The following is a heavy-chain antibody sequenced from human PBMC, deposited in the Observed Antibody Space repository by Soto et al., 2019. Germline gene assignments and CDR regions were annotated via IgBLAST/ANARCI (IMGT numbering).Heavy chain of an antibody. V-gene: IGHV4-59*01. Sequence: SETLSLTCTVSGGSISSYYWSWIRQPPGKGLEWIGYIYYSGSTNYNPSLKSRVTISVDTSKIQFSLKLSSVTAADTAVYYCARDSGLTGLGYWGQGTLVTVSS. CDR1: GGSISSYY. CDR2: IYYSGST. CDR3: ARDSGLTGLGY. D-gene: IGHD1-20*01. J-gene: IGHJ4*02.